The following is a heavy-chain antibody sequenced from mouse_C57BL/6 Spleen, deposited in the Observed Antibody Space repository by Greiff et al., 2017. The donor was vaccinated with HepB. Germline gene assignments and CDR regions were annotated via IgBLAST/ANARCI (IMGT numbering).Heavy chain of an antibody. Sequence: VQLKESGGGLVKPGGSLKLSCAASGFTFSDYGMHWVRQAPEKGLEWVAYISSGSSTIYYADTVKGRFTISRDNAKNTLFLQMTSLRSEDTAMYYCARAYYSNERAMDYWGQGTSVTVSS. D-gene: IGHD2-5*01. V-gene: IGHV5-17*01. CDR3: ARAYYSNERAMDY. CDR2: ISSGSSTI. J-gene: IGHJ4*01. CDR1: GFTFSDYG.